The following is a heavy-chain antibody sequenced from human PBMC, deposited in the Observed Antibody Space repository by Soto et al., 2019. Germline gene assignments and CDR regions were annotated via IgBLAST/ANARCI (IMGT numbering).Heavy chain of an antibody. Sequence: QVQLVESGGGVVQPGRSLRLSCAASGFTFSSYAMHWVRQAPGKGLEWVAFISYDGSNKYYADSVKGRFTISRDNSKNTLYLQMNSLRGEDTAVYYWARGGQVVPAAILDYWGQGTLVTVSS. J-gene: IGHJ4*02. V-gene: IGHV3-30-3*01. CDR2: ISYDGSNK. CDR3: ARGGQVVPAAILDY. D-gene: IGHD2-2*02. CDR1: GFTFSSYA.